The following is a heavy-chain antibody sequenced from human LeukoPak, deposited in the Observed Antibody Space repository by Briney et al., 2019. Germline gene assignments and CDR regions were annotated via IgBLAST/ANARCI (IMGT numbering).Heavy chain of an antibody. CDR1: GFDFGDYY. CDR3: ARSLGGAYDY. CDR2: INIDGSNT. Sequence: GGSLRLSCAASGFDFGDYYMTWVRQAPGKGLVWVSRINIDGSNTNYADSVKGRFTISRDNAKNTLYLQMDSLRAEDTAVYYCARSLGGAYDYWGQGTLVTVSS. J-gene: IGHJ4*02. D-gene: IGHD1-26*01. V-gene: IGHV3-74*01.